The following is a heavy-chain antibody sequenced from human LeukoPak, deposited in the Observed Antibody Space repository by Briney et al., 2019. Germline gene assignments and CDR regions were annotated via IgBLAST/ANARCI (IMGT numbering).Heavy chain of an antibody. D-gene: IGHD6-19*01. Sequence: GGSLRLSCAASGFTISSYWMSWVRQAPGKGLEWVANIKQDGSEKYYVDSVKGRFTISRDNAKNSLYLQMNSLRAEDTAVYYCAKDKRVAVTGMSYYWGQGTLVTVSS. CDR2: IKQDGSEK. CDR3: AKDKRVAVTGMSYY. J-gene: IGHJ4*02. CDR1: GFTISSYW. V-gene: IGHV3-7*03.